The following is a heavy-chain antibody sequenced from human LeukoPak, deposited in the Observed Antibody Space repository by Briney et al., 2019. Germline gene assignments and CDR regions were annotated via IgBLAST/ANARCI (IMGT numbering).Heavy chain of an antibody. CDR2: ISYDGSNK. CDR3: ARDGKMSDYVNFDY. V-gene: IGHV3-30*04. J-gene: IGHJ4*02. D-gene: IGHD3-16*01. Sequence: GRSLRLSCAASGFTFSSYAMHWVRQAPGKGLEWVAVISYDGSNKYYADSVKGRFTISRDNSKNTLYQQMNSLRAEDTAVYYCARDGKMSDYVNFDYWGQGTLVTVSS. CDR1: GFTFSSYA.